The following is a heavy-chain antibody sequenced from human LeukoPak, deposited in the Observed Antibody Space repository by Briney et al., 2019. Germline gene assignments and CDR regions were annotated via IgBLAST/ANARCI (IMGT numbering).Heavy chain of an antibody. D-gene: IGHD6-13*01. CDR3: ARGVAAAGPEFGY. Sequence: SETLSLTCAVSGYSISSGYYWGWIRQPPGKGLEWIGSIYHSGSTYYNPSLKSRATISVDTSKNQFSLKLSSVTAADTAVYYCARGVAAAGPEFGYWGQGTLVTVSS. CDR2: IYHSGST. J-gene: IGHJ4*02. V-gene: IGHV4-38-2*01. CDR1: GYSISSGYY.